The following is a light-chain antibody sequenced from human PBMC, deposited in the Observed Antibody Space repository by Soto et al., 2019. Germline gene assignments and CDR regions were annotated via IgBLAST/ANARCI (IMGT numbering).Light chain of an antibody. CDR3: QQRSNWPPIP. V-gene: IGKV3-11*01. Sequence: VCSMSLDALSFSPGERSTHSAGSSQSVSSYLAWYQQKPGQAPRLLIYDASNRATGIPARFSGSGSGTDFTLTISSLEPEDFAVYYCQQRSNWPPIPFGQGTRLEIK. CDR1: QSVSSY. J-gene: IGKJ5*01. CDR2: DAS.